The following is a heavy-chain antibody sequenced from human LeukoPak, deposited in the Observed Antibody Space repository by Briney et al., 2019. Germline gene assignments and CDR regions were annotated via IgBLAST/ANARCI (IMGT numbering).Heavy chain of an antibody. D-gene: IGHD6-19*01. Sequence: GGSLRLSCAASGFTFSSYAMNWVRQAPGKGLEWVSFISGNGSSTYYADSVKGRFTISRDNSKNTLYLQMNSLRAEDTAVYYCSNPRERSSGLGQYYYYYYYMDVWGKGSTVTVSS. CDR1: GFTFSSYA. J-gene: IGHJ6*03. CDR2: ISGNGSST. V-gene: IGHV3-23*01. CDR3: SNPRERSSGLGQYYYYYYYMDV.